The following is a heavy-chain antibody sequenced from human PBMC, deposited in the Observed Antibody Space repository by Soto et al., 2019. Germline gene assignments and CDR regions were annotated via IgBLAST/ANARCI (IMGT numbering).Heavy chain of an antibody. D-gene: IGHD1-1*01. CDR3: AREGGTTGTTPEFWFDP. CDR2: INAGNGNT. J-gene: IGHJ5*02. Sequence: ASVKVSCKASGYTFTRYAMHWVRQVPGQRLEWMGWINAGNGNTRYSRKFQGRITITRDTSARTAYMELSSLRSEDTAVYYCAREGGTTGTTPEFWFDPWGQGTQVTVSS. V-gene: IGHV1-3*01. CDR1: GYTFTRYA.